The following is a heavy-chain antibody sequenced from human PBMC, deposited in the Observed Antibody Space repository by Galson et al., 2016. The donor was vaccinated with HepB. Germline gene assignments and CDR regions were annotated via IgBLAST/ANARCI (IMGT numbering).Heavy chain of an antibody. CDR2: IWHDGSQE. J-gene: IGHJ4*02. CDR3: ARDDSGGYRLIYI. D-gene: IGHD1-26*01. Sequence: SLRLSCAASGFILSLYGMHWVRQAPGKGLEWLAVIWHDGSQESYADSVKGRFTISRDNSKNTVYLKMNSLSGEDTAAYYCARDDSGGYRLIYIWGQGTLVRVSS. CDR1: GFILSLYG. V-gene: IGHV3-33*01.